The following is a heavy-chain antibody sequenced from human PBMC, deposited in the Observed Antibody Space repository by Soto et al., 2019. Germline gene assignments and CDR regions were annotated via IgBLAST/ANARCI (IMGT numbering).Heavy chain of an antibody. Sequence: PSETLSLTCAVSGWSFSGYYWTWIRQPPGTGLEWIGEINHSGSTNYNPSLKSRVTISVDKSKNQFSLKLSSVTAADTAVYYCARALSFRIAVAGRVFDYWGQGTLVTVSS. J-gene: IGHJ4*02. D-gene: IGHD6-19*01. CDR2: INHSGST. V-gene: IGHV4-34*01. CDR1: GWSFSGYY. CDR3: ARALSFRIAVAGRVFDY.